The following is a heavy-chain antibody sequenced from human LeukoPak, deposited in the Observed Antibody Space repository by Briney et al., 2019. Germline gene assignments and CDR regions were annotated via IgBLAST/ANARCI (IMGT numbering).Heavy chain of an antibody. Sequence: PGGSLRLSCAASGFTFSSYWMSWVRQAPGKGLKWVGRIKSKTDGGTTDYAAPVKGRFTISRDDSKNTLYLQMNSLKTEDTAVYYCTTPPGSLGELSDYYFDYWGQGTLVTVSS. CDR2: IKSKTDGGTT. CDR3: TTPPGSLGELSDYYFDY. D-gene: IGHD3-16*02. CDR1: GFTFSSYW. V-gene: IGHV3-15*01. J-gene: IGHJ4*02.